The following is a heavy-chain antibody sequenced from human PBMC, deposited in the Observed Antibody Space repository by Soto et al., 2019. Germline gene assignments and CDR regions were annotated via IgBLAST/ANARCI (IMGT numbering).Heavy chain of an antibody. Sequence: QVQLVQSGAEVKKPGASVKVSCKASGYTFTSYYMHWVRQAPGQGLEWMGIINPSGGSTSYAQKLQGRVTMTRDTSTGTVYMELSSLRSEDTAVYYCARGYDFWCGSYDMDVWGKGTTVTVSS. CDR2: INPSGGST. D-gene: IGHD3-3*01. J-gene: IGHJ6*03. CDR1: GYTFTSYY. CDR3: ARGYDFWCGSYDMDV. V-gene: IGHV1-46*03.